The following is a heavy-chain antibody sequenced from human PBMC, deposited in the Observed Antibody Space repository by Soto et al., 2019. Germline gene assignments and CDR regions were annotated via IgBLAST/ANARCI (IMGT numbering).Heavy chain of an antibody. CDR2: ISSSGSPI. CDR3: ARVAY. J-gene: IGHJ4*02. CDR1: GFTFSTFE. V-gene: IGHV3-48*03. Sequence: GGSLRLSCVASGFTFSTFEMNWVRQAPGKGLEWVSYISSSGSPIYYAESVKGRFTISRDNAQNSLFLQMNTLRPEDTAMYYCARVAYWGPGTQVTVSS.